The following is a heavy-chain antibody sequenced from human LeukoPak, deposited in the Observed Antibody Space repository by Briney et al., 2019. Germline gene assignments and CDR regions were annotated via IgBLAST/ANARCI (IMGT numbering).Heavy chain of an antibody. D-gene: IGHD5-12*01. J-gene: IGHJ4*02. CDR3: ARGPLDSGYTYFDY. CDR1: TGSISRGDYY. CDR2: FSYSGST. V-gene: IGHV4-61*08. Sequence: SSETLSLTCTVSTGSISRGDYYWSWIRQPPGKGPEWIGYFSYSGSTNYNPSLKSRVTISVDTSKNQFSLNLSSVTAADTAVYYCARGPLDSGYTYFDYWGQGTLVSVAS.